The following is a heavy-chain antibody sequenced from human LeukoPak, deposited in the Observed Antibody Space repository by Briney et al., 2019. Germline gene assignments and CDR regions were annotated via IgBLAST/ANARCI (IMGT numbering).Heavy chain of an antibody. CDR1: GFTFSTSS. CDR2: ISGSGGST. D-gene: IGHD3-22*01. J-gene: IGHJ4*02. Sequence: GGSLRLSCATSGFTFSTSSMNWVRQAPGKGLEWLSGISGSGGSTYYADSVKGRFTISRDNSKNTLYLQMNSLRVEDTAVYYCARRTNYYDTSGYLDHWGQGTLVTVSS. V-gene: IGHV3-23*01. CDR3: ARRTNYYDTSGYLDH.